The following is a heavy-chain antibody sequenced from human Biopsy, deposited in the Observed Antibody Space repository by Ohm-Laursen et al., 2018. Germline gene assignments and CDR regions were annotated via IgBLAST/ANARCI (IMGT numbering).Heavy chain of an antibody. CDR2: VFHSGIT. Sequence: VTLSLTCIVSGGSVSSNVHYWAWIRQPPGKGLECIGTVFHSGITFYNPSLKSRVTISIDTSKNQFSLNLSSVTAADTAVYYCARHPTGFWFDPWGQGTLVTVSS. V-gene: IGHV4-39*01. CDR1: GGSVSSNVHY. CDR3: ARHPTGFWFDP. J-gene: IGHJ5*02.